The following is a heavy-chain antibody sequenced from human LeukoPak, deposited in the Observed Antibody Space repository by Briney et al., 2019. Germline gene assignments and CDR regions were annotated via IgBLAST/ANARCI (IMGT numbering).Heavy chain of an antibody. D-gene: IGHD4-17*01. CDR1: GFTFSNYV. V-gene: IGHV3-23*01. CDR2: ISDSGDDT. J-gene: IGHJ4*02. CDR3: AKDLYGDYAPFDY. Sequence: QTGGSLRLSCTGSGFTFSNYVMSWVRQAPGKRLEWVSGISDSGDDTDYADSVKGRFTISRDNSKNTLYLQMNSLRAEDTAVYYCAKDLYGDYAPFDYWGQGTLVTVSS.